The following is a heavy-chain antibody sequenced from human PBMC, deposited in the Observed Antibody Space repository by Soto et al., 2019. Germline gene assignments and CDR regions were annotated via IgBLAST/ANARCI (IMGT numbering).Heavy chain of an antibody. CDR3: AGSIVVVTALDY. CDR1: GYTFTSYA. V-gene: IGHV1-3*05. Sequence: QVQLVQSGAEEKKPGASVKVSCKASGYTFTSYAMHWVRQAPGQRLEWMGWINAGNGNTKYSQKFQGRVTITRDTPASKAYMELSSLRSEDTAVYYCAGSIVVVTALDYWGQGTLVTVSS. D-gene: IGHD2-21*02. CDR2: INAGNGNT. J-gene: IGHJ4*02.